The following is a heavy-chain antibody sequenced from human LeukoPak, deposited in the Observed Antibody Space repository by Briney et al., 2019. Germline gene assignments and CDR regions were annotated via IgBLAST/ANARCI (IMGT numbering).Heavy chain of an antibody. CDR3: AKDREDIVVVPAAMGWFDP. J-gene: IGHJ5*02. D-gene: IGHD2-2*01. CDR2: IRYDGSNK. Sequence: GGSLRLSCAASGFTFSSYSMNWVRQAPGKGLEWVAFIRYDGSNKYYADSVKGRFTISRDNSKNTLYLQMNSLRAEDTAVYYCAKDREDIVVVPAAMGWFDPWGQGTLVTVSS. V-gene: IGHV3-30*02. CDR1: GFTFSSYS.